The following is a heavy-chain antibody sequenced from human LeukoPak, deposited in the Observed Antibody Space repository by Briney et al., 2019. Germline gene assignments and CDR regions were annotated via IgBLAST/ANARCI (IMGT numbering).Heavy chain of an antibody. Sequence: PSETLSLTCTVSGGSISSSTYYWGWIRQPPGKGLEWIGSIYYSGSTYYNPSLKSRVTISVDTSKNQFSLKLSSVTAADTALYYFVRLTPNGYVDYWGQGTLVTVS. CDR1: GGSISSSTYY. CDR3: VRLTPNGYVDY. V-gene: IGHV4-39*01. D-gene: IGHD2-8*01. J-gene: IGHJ4*02. CDR2: IYYSGST.